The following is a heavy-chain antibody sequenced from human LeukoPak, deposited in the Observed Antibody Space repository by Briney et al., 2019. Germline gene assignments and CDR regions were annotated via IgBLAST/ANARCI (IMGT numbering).Heavy chain of an antibody. CDR3: ARWYGSGSRRNWFDP. D-gene: IGHD3-10*01. CDR1: GGSFSGYY. Sequence: PSETLSLTCAVYGGSFSGYYWSWIRQPPGKGLEWIGYIYYSGSTNYNPSLKSRVTISVDASKNQFSLKLSSVTAADTAVYYCARWYGSGSRRNWFDPWGQGTLVTVSS. CDR2: IYYSGST. J-gene: IGHJ5*02. V-gene: IGHV4-59*01.